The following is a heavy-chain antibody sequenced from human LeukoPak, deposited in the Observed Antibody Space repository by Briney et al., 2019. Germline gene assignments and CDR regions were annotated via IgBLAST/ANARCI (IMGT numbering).Heavy chain of an antibody. D-gene: IGHD5-24*01. J-gene: IGHJ4*02. CDR3: AKDYASDMATAPIDY. CDR2: ISGSGGST. CDR1: GFTFSNYA. Sequence: QPGGSLRLSCAASGFTFSNYAMSWVRQAPGKGLEWVSVISGSGGSTYYADSVKGRFTISRDNSKNTLYLQMNSLRAEDTAVYYCAKDYASDMATAPIDYWGQGTLVTVSS. V-gene: IGHV3-23*01.